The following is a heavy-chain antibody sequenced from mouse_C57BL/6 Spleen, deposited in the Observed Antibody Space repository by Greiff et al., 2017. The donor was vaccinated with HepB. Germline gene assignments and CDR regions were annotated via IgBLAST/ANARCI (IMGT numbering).Heavy chain of an antibody. CDR1: GFTFSSYT. Sequence: EVKVEESGGGLVKPGGSLKLSCAASGFTFSSYTMSWVRQTPEKRLEWVATISGGGGNTYYPDSVKGRFTISRDNAKNTLYLQMSSLRAEDTALYYCASGGLRRFDYWGQGTTLTVSS. D-gene: IGHD2-4*01. V-gene: IGHV5-9*01. J-gene: IGHJ2*01. CDR2: ISGGGGNT. CDR3: ASGGLRRFDY.